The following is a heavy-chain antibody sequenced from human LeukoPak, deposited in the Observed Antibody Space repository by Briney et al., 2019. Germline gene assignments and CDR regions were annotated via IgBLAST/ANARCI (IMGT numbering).Heavy chain of an antibody. D-gene: IGHD7-27*01. J-gene: IGHJ6*02. CDR3: ARSLTYYYYGMDV. Sequence: SETLSLTCTVSGGSISSYYWSWIRQPPGRGLEWIGYIYYSGSTNYNPSLKSRVTISVDTSKNQFSLKLSSVTAADTAVYYCARSLTYYYYGMDVWGQGTSVTVSS. CDR2: IYYSGST. V-gene: IGHV4-59*08. CDR1: GGSISSYY.